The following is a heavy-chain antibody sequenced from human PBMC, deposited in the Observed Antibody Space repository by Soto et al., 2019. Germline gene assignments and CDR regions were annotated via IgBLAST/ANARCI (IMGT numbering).Heavy chain of an antibody. CDR2: IYYSGST. D-gene: IGHD4-17*01. Sequence: PSETLSLTCSVSGGSISSSSYFWGWIRQPPGKGLEWIGSIYYSGSTYYNPSLKSRVTMTTDTSTSTAYMELRSLRSDDTAVYYCARQPYYGDGEGYYYYYYGMDVWGQGTTVTVSS. CDR1: GGSISSSSYF. CDR3: ARQPYYGDGEGYYYYYYGMDV. J-gene: IGHJ6*02. V-gene: IGHV4-39*01.